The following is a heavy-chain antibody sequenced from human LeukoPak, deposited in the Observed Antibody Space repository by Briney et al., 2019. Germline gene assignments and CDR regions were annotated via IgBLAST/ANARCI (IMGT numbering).Heavy chain of an antibody. CDR1: GLTFSNYA. D-gene: IGHD6-19*01. CDR3: AREPYSSGWYFSYYFDY. V-gene: IGHV3-30-3*01. J-gene: IGHJ4*02. CDR2: ISYDGSNK. Sequence: GGSLRLSCAASGLTFSNYAMHWVRQAPGKGLEWVAVISYDGSNKYYADSVKGRFTIPRDNSKNTLYLQMNSLRAEDTAVYYCAREPYSSGWYFSYYFDYWGQGTLVTVSS.